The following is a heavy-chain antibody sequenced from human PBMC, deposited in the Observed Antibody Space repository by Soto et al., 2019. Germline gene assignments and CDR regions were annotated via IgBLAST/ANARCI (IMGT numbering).Heavy chain of an antibody. CDR3: AKDDPPYCSRSRCSAMDV. J-gene: IGHJ6*02. CDR2: ISESGTT. V-gene: IGHV4-59*01. CDR1: GVSMNSYY. Sequence: QVQLQESGPGLVKPSETLSLVCTVSGVSMNSYYWSWIRQAPGKGPEWIGYISESGTTKYNPSLKSRVTMSLDTSKNQVSLKLTSVIAADTAMYYCAKDDPPYCSRSRCSAMDVWGQGTAVTVSS. D-gene: IGHD2-2*01.